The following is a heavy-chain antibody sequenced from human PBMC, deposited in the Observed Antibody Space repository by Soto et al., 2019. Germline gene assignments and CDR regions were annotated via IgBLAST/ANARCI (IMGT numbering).Heavy chain of an antibody. CDR2: ISGSGTTT. CDR3: AKGPTIFGVIISYSYYYGMDV. V-gene: IGHV3-23*01. J-gene: IGHJ6*02. CDR1: GFTVSTSP. D-gene: IGHD3-3*01. Sequence: VQLLESGGGLVQPGGSLRLSCAASGFTVSTSPMSWVRQAPGKGLEWVSAISGSGTTTYYADSVKGRFTISRDSSKKMVYVQMNSLRVEDTALYFCAKGPTIFGVIISYSYYYGMDVWGHGTTVTVSS.